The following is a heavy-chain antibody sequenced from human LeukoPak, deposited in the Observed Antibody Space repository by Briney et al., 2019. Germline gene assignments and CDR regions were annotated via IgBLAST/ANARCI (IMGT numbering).Heavy chain of an antibody. CDR2: IYYSGST. CDR1: GGSISSNY. D-gene: IGHD5-18*01. CDR3: AAYGGGYSYGEDAFDI. J-gene: IGHJ3*02. Sequence: KPSETLSLTCTVSGGSISSNYWSWIRQPPGKGLEWIGYIYYSGSTNYNPSLKSRVTISVDTSKNQFSLKLSSVTAADTAVYYCAAYGGGYSYGEDAFDIWGQGTMVTVSS. V-gene: IGHV4-59*08.